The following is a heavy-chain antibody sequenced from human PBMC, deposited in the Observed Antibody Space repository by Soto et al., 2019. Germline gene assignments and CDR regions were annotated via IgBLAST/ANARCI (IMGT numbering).Heavy chain of an antibody. J-gene: IGHJ3*01. V-gene: IGHV1-69*02. CDR3: TIGSWSGEVFDL. Sequence: QVQLVQSGAEVKKPGSAVKVSCKDSGGTFSTYSMFWVRQAPGQGLEWMGRIIPMLGIANYAQKFQGRGTSTADKYTGTAYMELSSLRSEDAALYDCTIGSWSGEVFDLWGHGTMVTVSS. CDR2: IIPMLGIA. CDR1: GGTFSTYS. D-gene: IGHD2-21*01.